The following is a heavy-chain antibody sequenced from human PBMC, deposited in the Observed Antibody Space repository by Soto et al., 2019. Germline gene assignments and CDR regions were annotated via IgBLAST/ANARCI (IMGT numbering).Heavy chain of an antibody. D-gene: IGHD3-10*01. CDR3: ASDLSGRADV. Sequence: GGSLRLSCAASGFTFNNYAIHWVRQAPDKGLGWVAVISHDGSNKYYADSVKGRFTISRDKAKNTLYVQMNSLRVEHTAVYYCASDLSGRADVWGQGTTVTVSS. J-gene: IGHJ6*02. V-gene: IGHV3-30*03. CDR2: ISHDGSNK. CDR1: GFTFNNYA.